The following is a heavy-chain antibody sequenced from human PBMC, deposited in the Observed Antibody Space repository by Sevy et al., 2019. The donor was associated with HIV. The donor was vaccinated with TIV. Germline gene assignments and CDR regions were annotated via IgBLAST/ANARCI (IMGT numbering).Heavy chain of an antibody. CDR2: ISGSGGST. Sequence: GGSLRLSFAASGFTFSSYAMSWIRQAPGKGLEWVSAISGSGGSTYYADSVKGRFTISRDNSKNTLYLQMNSLRAEDTAVYYCAKFYDSSGYCDYWGQGTLVTVSS. V-gene: IGHV3-23*01. D-gene: IGHD3-22*01. J-gene: IGHJ4*02. CDR1: GFTFSSYA. CDR3: AKFYDSSGYCDY.